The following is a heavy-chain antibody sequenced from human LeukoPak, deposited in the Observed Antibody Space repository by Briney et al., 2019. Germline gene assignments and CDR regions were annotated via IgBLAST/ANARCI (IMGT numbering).Heavy chain of an antibody. D-gene: IGHD3-22*01. CDR3: ARGPGGRSGYYPLEDYYYYYYMDV. CDR1: GYTFTGYA. J-gene: IGHJ6*03. CDR2: INTNTGNP. V-gene: IGHV7-4-1*02. Sequence: ASVKVSCKASGYTFTGYAMNRVRQAPGQGLEWMGWINTNTGNPTYAQGFTGRFVFSLDTSVSTAYLQISSLKAEDTAVYYCARGPGGRSGYYPLEDYYYYYYMDVWGKGTTVTVSS.